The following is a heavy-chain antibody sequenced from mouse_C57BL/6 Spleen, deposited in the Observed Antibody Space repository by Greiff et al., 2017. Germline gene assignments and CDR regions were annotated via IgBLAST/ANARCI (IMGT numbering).Heavy chain of an antibody. CDR2: INYDGSST. D-gene: IGHD2-4*01. V-gene: IGHV5-16*01. CDR3: ARLGYYDYDGFAY. Sequence: EVKLVESEGGLVQPGSSMKLSCTASGFTFSDYYMAWVRQVPEKGLEWVANINYDGSSTYYLDSLKSRFIISRDNAKNILYLQMSSLKSEDTATYYCARLGYYDYDGFAYWGQGTLVTVSA. J-gene: IGHJ3*01. CDR1: GFTFSDYY.